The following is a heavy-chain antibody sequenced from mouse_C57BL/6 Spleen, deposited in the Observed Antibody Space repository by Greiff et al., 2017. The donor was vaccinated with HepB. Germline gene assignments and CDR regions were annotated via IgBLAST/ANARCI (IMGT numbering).Heavy chain of an antibody. Sequence: QVQLKESGPELVKPGASVKISCKASGYAFSSSWMNWVKQRPGKGLEWIGRIYPGDGDTNYNGKFKGKATLTADKSSSTAYMQLSSLTSEDSAVYFCARDQITTVVDLYYFDYWGQGTTLTVSS. CDR1: GYAFSSSW. J-gene: IGHJ2*01. D-gene: IGHD1-1*01. CDR3: ARDQITTVVDLYYFDY. V-gene: IGHV1-82*01. CDR2: IYPGDGDT.